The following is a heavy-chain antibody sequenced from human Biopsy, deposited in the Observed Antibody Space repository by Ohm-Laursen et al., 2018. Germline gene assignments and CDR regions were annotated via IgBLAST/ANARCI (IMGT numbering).Heavy chain of an antibody. J-gene: IGHJ5*02. CDR3: ARAPPLIRGVVESWFDA. Sequence: GTLSLTCTVSGGYISHYYWTWIRQPAGQGLEWIGRIYITGETDYNPSLKSRVTMSVDSSKKQFSLKLKSATAADTAIYYCARAPPLIRGVVESWFDAWGQGTLVTVSP. CDR2: IYITGET. V-gene: IGHV4-4*07. D-gene: IGHD3-10*01. CDR1: GGYISHYY.